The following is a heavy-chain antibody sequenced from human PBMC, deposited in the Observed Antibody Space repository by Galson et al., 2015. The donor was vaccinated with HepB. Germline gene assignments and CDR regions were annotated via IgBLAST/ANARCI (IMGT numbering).Heavy chain of an antibody. CDR1: GYTFTSYY. Sequence: SVKVSCKASGYTFTSYYMHWVRQAPGQGLEWMGIINPSGGSTSYAQKFQGRVTMTRDTSTSTVYMELSSLRSEDTAVYYCAREYVQDIVVVPAAWFDYWGQGTLVTVSS. D-gene: IGHD2-2*01. CDR3: AREYVQDIVVVPAAWFDY. CDR2: INPSGGST. J-gene: IGHJ4*02. V-gene: IGHV1-46*01.